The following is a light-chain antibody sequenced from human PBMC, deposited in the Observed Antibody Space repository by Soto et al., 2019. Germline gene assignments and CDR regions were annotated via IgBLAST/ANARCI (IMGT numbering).Light chain of an antibody. CDR2: AIS. CDR1: QRIDNY. CDR3: QQTYITPYT. Sequence: IQIPESPSSLSASVGDRVSMTCRPSQRIDNYLNWYQQKPGKAPKLLIHAISTLESGIPSRFSGSGAGTDFTLTIDSLQPDDFATYYCQQTYITPYTFGQGTRLEIK. J-gene: IGKJ5*01. V-gene: IGKV1-39*01.